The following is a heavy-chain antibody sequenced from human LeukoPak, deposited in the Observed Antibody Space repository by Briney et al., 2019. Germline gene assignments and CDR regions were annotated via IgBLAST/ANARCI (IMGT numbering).Heavy chain of an antibody. D-gene: IGHD1-26*01. CDR2: ISAYNGNT. V-gene: IGHV1-18*04. Sequence: ASVKVSCKASGYTFTGYYMHWVRQAPGQGLEWMGWISAYNGNTNYAQKFQGRVTMTTDTSTSTAYMELRSLRSDDTAVYYCARDNGVGELLGYFDYWGQGTLVTVSS. J-gene: IGHJ4*02. CDR3: ARDNGVGELLGYFDY. CDR1: GYTFTGYY.